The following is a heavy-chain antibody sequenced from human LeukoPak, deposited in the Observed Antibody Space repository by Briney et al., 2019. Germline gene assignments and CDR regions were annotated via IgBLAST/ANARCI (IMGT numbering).Heavy chain of an antibody. V-gene: IGHV3-30*02. D-gene: IGHD3-3*01. CDR2: IRYDGSNK. Sequence: GGSLRLSCAASGFTFSSYGMHWVRQAPGKGLEGVAFIRYDGSNKYYADSVKGRFTISRDNSKNTLYLQMNSLRAEDTAVYYCAKDGYYDFWSGYYEDYWGQGTLVTVSS. CDR3: AKDGYYDFWSGYYEDY. CDR1: GFTFSSYG. J-gene: IGHJ4*02.